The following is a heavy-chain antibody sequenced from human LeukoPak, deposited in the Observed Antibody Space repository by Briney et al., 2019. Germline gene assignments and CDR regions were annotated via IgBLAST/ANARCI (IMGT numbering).Heavy chain of an antibody. CDR2: IYPGDSDT. D-gene: IGHD1-26*01. CDR1: GYTFTNYW. CDR3: ARHLGAQPIDY. J-gene: IGHJ4*02. V-gene: IGHV5-51*01. Sequence: GESLKISCKGSGYTFTNYWIGWVRQMSGKGLEWMGIIYPGDSDTRYSPSFQGQVTISADKSISTAYLQWNSLKASDTAMYYCARHLGAQPIDYWGQGTLVTVSS.